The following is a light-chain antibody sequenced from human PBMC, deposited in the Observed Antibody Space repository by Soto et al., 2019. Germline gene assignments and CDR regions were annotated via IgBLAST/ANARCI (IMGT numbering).Light chain of an antibody. CDR2: EVS. V-gene: IGLV2-14*01. CDR3: SSYTSSSTPYV. Sequence: QSVLTQPASMSGSPGQSIAISCTGTSSDVGGYNYVSWYQQHPGKAPKLMIYEVSNRPSGVSNRFSGSKSGNTASLTISGLQAEDEADYYCSSYTSSSTPYVFGTGTKGTVL. CDR1: SSDVGGYNY. J-gene: IGLJ1*01.